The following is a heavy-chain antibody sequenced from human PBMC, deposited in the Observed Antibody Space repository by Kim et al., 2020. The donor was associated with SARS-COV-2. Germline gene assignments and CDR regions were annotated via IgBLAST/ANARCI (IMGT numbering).Heavy chain of an antibody. J-gene: IGHJ4*02. CDR3: ARDVLEWFPRSPGYYFDY. Sequence: KSRVTMSVDTSKNQFSLKLSSVTAADTAVYYCARDVLEWFPRSPGYYFDYWGQGTLVTVSS. D-gene: IGHD3-3*01. V-gene: IGHV4-4*06.